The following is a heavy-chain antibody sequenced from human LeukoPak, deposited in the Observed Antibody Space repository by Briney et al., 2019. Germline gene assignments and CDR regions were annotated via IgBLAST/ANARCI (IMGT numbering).Heavy chain of an antibody. CDR1: GGTFSSYA. V-gene: IGHV1-69*04. CDR3: ARLPSSGWPFDY. J-gene: IGHJ4*02. D-gene: IGHD6-19*01. CDR2: IVPILGIA. Sequence: SVKVSCKASGGTFSSYAISWVRQAPGQGLEWMGRIVPILGIANYAQKFQGRVTITADKSTSTAYMELSSLRSEDTAVYYCARLPSSGWPFDYWGQGTLVTVSS.